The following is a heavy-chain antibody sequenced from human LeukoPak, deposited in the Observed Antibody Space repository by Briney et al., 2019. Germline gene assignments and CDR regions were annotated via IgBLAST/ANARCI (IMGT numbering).Heavy chain of an antibody. Sequence: GASVKVSCKASGYIFTSYGISWVRQAPGQGLEWMGRIIPILGIANYAQKFQGRVTITADKSTSTAYMELSSLRSEDTAVYYCAREGSERDGSTLRGFDYWGQGTLVTVSS. J-gene: IGHJ4*02. CDR2: IIPILGIA. CDR1: GYIFTSYG. CDR3: AREGSERDGSTLRGFDY. D-gene: IGHD1-26*01. V-gene: IGHV1-69*04.